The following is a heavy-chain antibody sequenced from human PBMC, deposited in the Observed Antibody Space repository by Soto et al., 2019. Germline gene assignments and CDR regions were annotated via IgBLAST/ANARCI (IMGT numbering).Heavy chain of an antibody. D-gene: IGHD6-6*01. V-gene: IGHV4-34*01. CDR3: ARGRWGAARTFDY. Sequence: SETLSLTCAVYGGSFSGYYWSWIRQPPGKGLEWIGEINHSGSTNYNPSLKSRVTISVDTSKNQFSLKLSSVTAADTAVHYCARGRWGAARTFDYWGHGTMVTV. CDR2: INHSGST. J-gene: IGHJ4*01. CDR1: GGSFSGYY.